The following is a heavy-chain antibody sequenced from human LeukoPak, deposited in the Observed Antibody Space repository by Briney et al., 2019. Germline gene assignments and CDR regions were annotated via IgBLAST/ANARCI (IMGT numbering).Heavy chain of an antibody. D-gene: IGHD5-24*01. CDR2: ISSSSSYI. Sequence: GGSLRLSCAASGFTFSSYSMNWVRQAPGKGLEWVSSISSSSSYIYYADSVKGRFTISRDNAKNSLYLQMNSLRAEDTAVYYCASVVEMAPEDIWGQGTMVTVSS. J-gene: IGHJ3*02. CDR1: GFTFSSYS. CDR3: ASVVEMAPEDI. V-gene: IGHV3-21*01.